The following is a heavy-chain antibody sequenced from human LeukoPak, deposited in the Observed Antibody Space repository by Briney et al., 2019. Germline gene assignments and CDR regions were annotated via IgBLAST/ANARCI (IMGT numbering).Heavy chain of an antibody. V-gene: IGHV3-53*01. CDR2: IYSGGST. CDR3: ARDPYSSSST. CDR1: GFTVSSNY. J-gene: IGHJ4*02. D-gene: IGHD6-13*01. Sequence: PGGSLRLSCAASGFTVSSNYMSWVRQAPGKGLEWVSVIYSGGSTYYADSVKGRFTISRDNSKNTLYLQMNSLRAEDTAVYYCARDPYSSSSTWGQRTLVTVSS.